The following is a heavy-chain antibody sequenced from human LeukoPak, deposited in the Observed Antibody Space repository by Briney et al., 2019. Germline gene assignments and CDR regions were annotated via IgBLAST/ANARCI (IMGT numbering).Heavy chain of an antibody. J-gene: IGHJ4*02. CDR3: ARISNCSGGSCYSPLFDY. CDR1: GYSISSGYY. D-gene: IGHD2-15*01. Sequence: SETLSLSCAVSGYSISSGYYWGWIRQPPGKGLEWIGSIYHSGSTYYNPSLKSRVTISVDTSKNQFSLKLSSVTAADTAVYYCARISNCSGGSCYSPLFDYWGQGTLVTVSS. CDR2: IYHSGST. V-gene: IGHV4-38-2*01.